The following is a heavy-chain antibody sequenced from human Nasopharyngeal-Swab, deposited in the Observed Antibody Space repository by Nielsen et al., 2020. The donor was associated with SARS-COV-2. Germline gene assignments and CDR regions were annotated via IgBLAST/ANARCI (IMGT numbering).Heavy chain of an antibody. Sequence: WVRQAPGQGLEWMGGIIPIFGTANYAQKFQGRVTITADESTSTAYMELSSLRSEDTAVYYCARAWFGELSRWFDPWGQGTLVTVSS. V-gene: IGHV1-69*01. J-gene: IGHJ5*02. CDR3: ARAWFGELSRWFDP. D-gene: IGHD3-10*01. CDR2: IIPIFGTA.